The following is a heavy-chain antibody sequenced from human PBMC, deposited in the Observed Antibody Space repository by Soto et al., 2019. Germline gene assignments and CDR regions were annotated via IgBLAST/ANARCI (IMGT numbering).Heavy chain of an antibody. CDR2: ISPHTGGT. Sequence: GASVKVSCKASGYTFNRYYMHWVRQAPGPGLEWMGWISPHTGGTTYAQKFQGRVTMTRDTSVSTAFMELSRLGSDDTAVYYCARGSSGYVWFNEFWGQGTLVTVSS. V-gene: IGHV1-2*02. CDR1: GYTFNRYY. J-gene: IGHJ4*02. CDR3: ARGSSGYVWFNEF. D-gene: IGHD3-22*01.